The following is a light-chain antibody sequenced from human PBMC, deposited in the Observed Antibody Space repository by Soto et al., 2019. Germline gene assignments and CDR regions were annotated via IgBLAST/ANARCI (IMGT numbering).Light chain of an antibody. V-gene: IGKV3-15*01. CDR3: QQYNNWTLT. Sequence: EIVMTQSPATLSVSPGERATLSCRASQSVSSNLAWYQQKPGQAPRLLIYGASTRATSIPARFSGSGSGTEFTLTISSLQSDYFAVYYCQQYNNWTLTFGGGTKVEIK. J-gene: IGKJ4*01. CDR1: QSVSSN. CDR2: GAS.